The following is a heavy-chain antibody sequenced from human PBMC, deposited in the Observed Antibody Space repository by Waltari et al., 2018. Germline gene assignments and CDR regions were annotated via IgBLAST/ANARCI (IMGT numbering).Heavy chain of an antibody. CDR1: GFTFSSYA. CDR3: AKEPLAVAGYYFDY. V-gene: IGHV3-23*01. D-gene: IGHD6-19*01. Sequence: EVQRLGCGGGLVQRGGSLRLSCAASGFTFSSYAMSWVRQVPGKGLKWVSVISGSGGSTHYADSVKRRFTISRDNSKNTLYLQMNSLRADDTAVYYCAKEPLAVAGYYFDYWGHGTLVTVAS. J-gene: IGHJ4*01. CDR2: ISGSGGST.